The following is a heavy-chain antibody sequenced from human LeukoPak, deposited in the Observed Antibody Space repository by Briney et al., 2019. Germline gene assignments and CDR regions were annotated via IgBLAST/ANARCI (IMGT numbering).Heavy chain of an antibody. D-gene: IGHD3-9*01. CDR2: ISSSGSTI. CDR1: GFTFSDYY. CDR3: ARASTQYDILTGYNWFDP. J-gene: IGHJ5*02. V-gene: IGHV3-11*04. Sequence: GGXLRLSCAASGFTFSDYYMSWLRQAPGKGLEWVSYISSSGSTIYYADSVKGRFTIYRDNAKNSLYLQMNSLRAEDTAVYYCARASTQYDILTGYNWFDPWGQGTLVTVSS.